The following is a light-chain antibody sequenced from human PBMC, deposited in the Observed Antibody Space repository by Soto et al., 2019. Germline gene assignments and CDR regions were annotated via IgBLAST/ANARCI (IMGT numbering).Light chain of an antibody. CDR1: QGINNH. J-gene: IGKJ5*01. V-gene: IGKV1-17*03. Sequence: DIQLTQSPASLSASVGDRVTITCRASQGINNHLVWFQQRPGEVPKRLIFATYNLQSGVPPRFSGSGSGTEFTLTISGLQPEDFAIYYCLRHNSYPITLGQGTRLEIK. CDR3: LRHNSYPIT. CDR2: ATY.